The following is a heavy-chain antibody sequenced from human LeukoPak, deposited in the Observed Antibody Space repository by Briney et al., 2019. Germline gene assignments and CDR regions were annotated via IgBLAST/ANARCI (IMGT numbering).Heavy chain of an antibody. CDR1: GYSFTSYG. J-gene: IGHJ4*02. Sequence: ASVTVSCKASGYSFTSYGISWVRQAPGQGLEWMGWINAYNGNTNYAQKLQGRVTMTTDTSTSAAYMELRSLRADDTAVYYCASSYGDYDHLDYWGQGTLVTVSS. D-gene: IGHD4-17*01. CDR2: INAYNGNT. CDR3: ASSYGDYDHLDY. V-gene: IGHV1-18*01.